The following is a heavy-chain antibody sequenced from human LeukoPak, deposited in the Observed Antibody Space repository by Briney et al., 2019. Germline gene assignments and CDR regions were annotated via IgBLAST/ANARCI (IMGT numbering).Heavy chain of an antibody. J-gene: IGHJ6*02. D-gene: IGHD4-17*01. CDR2: ISYDGSNK. CDR3: ARVVYGDSGGMDV. Sequence: PGGSLRLSCAASGFTFSSYAMHWVRQAPGKGLEWVAVISYDGSNKYYADSVKGRFTISRDNSKNTLYLQMNSLRAEDTAVYYCARVVYGDSGGMDVWGQGTTVTVSS. V-gene: IGHV3-30-3*01. CDR1: GFTFSSYA.